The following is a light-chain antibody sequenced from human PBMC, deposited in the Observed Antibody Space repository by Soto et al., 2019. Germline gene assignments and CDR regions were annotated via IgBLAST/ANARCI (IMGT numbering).Light chain of an antibody. CDR3: QQYDTSPRT. V-gene: IGKV3-20*01. CDR1: QSVSSSF. J-gene: IGKJ1*01. Sequence: DIVLTQSPGALSLSPGERATLSCRASQSVSSSFLAWYQQKPGQAPRLLIYGASRRSPGIPDRFSGSGSGTDFTLTISSLQPEDFAVYYCQQYDTSPRTFGEGTKVEIK. CDR2: GAS.